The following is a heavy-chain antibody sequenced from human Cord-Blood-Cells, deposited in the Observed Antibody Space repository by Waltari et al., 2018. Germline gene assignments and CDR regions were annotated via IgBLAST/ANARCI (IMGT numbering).Heavy chain of an antibody. CDR1: ASTFTGYS. CDR2: NNPNSGGT. V-gene: IGHV1-2*02. J-gene: IGHJ4*02. D-gene: IGHD1-1*01. Sequence: QVQLVQSGAEVQKPGASVKVSCKASASTFTGYSMHWVRQAPGQGLEGMGWNNPNSGGTNYAQKFQGRVTMTRDTSISTAYMELGRLRSDDTAVYYCASMEFDYWGQGTLVTVSS. CDR3: ASMEFDY.